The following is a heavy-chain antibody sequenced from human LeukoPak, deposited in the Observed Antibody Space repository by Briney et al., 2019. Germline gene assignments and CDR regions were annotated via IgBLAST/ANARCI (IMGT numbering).Heavy chain of an antibody. V-gene: IGHV3-21*04. CDR1: GFTFSSYS. D-gene: IGHD6-19*01. CDR3: AKDDIAVAGNFDY. Sequence: GGSLRLSCAASGFTFSSYSMNWVRQAPGKGLEWVSSISSSSSYIYYADSVKGRFTISRDNSKNTLYLQMNSLRAEDTAVYYCAKDDIAVAGNFDYWGQGTLVTVSS. J-gene: IGHJ4*02. CDR2: ISSSSSYI.